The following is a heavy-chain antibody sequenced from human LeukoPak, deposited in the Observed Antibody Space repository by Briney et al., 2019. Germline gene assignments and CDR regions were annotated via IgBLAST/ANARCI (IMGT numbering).Heavy chain of an antibody. V-gene: IGHV4-59*12. J-gene: IGHJ4*02. Sequence: PSETLSLTCTVSGGSISSYYWSWIRQPPGKGLEWIGYIYYSGSTNYNPSLKSRVTISVDTSKNQFSLKLSSVTAADTAVYYCARAHYGSGSYNYWGQGTLVTVSS. CDR1: GGSISSYY. CDR2: IYYSGST. D-gene: IGHD3-10*01. CDR3: ARAHYGSGSYNY.